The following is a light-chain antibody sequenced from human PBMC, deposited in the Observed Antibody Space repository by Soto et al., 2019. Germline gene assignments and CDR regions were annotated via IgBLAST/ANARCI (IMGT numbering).Light chain of an antibody. J-gene: IGLJ1*01. CDR3: CSHAGRNTYV. CDR2: EGF. CDR1: RSDVGSGNV. Sequence: QSALTQPASVSGSPGQSITISCTGTRSDVGSGNVVSWYQHYPGKAPQLMIYEGFKRPSGVSSRFSGSKSGNTASLTISGLQAEDEAEYYCCSHAGRNTYVFGTGTKVTVL. V-gene: IGLV2-23*01.